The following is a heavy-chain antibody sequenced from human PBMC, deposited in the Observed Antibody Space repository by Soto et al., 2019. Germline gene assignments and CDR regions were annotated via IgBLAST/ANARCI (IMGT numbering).Heavy chain of an antibody. CDR3: AKIGIPDYYESSGYTY. CDR2: INHSGST. J-gene: IGHJ4*02. V-gene: IGHV4-34*01. D-gene: IGHD3-22*01. Sequence: SETLSLTCAVYGGSFSGYYWSWIRQPPGKGLEWIGEINHSGSTNYNPSLKSRVTISVDTSKNQFSLKLSSVTAADTVLYYCAKIGIPDYYESSGYTYWGQGTLITVS. CDR1: GGSFSGYY.